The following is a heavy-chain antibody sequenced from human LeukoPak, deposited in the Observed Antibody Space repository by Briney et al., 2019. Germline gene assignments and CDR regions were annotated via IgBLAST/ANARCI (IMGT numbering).Heavy chain of an antibody. D-gene: IGHD4-11*01. V-gene: IGHV3-74*01. CDR1: GFTFSSYW. J-gene: IGHJ5*02. CDR2: INSDGSST. Sequence: PGGSLRLSCAASGFTFSSYWMHWVRQAPGKGLVWVSRINSDGSSTSYADSVKGRFTISRDNSKNTLYLQMNSLRAEDTAVYYCARALLTTVFCTWFDPWGQGTLVTVSS. CDR3: ARALLTTVFCTWFDP.